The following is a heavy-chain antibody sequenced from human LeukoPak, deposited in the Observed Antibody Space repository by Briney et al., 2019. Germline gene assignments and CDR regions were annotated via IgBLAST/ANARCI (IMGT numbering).Heavy chain of an antibody. CDR1: GFTFSSYS. V-gene: IGHV3-48*04. CDR2: ISSSSSTI. Sequence: GGSLRLSCAASGFTFSSYSMNWVRQAPGKGLEWVSYISSSSSTIYYADSVKGRSTISRDNAKNSLYLQMNSLRAEDTAVYYCARDYYYDSSGYYDFDYWGQGTLVTVSS. D-gene: IGHD3-22*01. CDR3: ARDYYYDSSGYYDFDY. J-gene: IGHJ4*02.